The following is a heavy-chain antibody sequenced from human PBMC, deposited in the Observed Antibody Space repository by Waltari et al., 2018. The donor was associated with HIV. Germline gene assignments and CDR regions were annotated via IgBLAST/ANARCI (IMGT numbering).Heavy chain of an antibody. V-gene: IGHV1-2*02. Sequence: QVHLVQSGAAVKKPGDSVRVSCETSGYNFTAYSMHWVRQAPGQGLEWMGWINVNSGGTRYAQKFQDRVTVTRDTSINTTYLELRSLRSDDTAEYFCAREYYYDSGAYSNWFDPWGQGTLVTVSS. J-gene: IGHJ5*02. D-gene: IGHD3-22*01. CDR3: AREYYYDSGAYSNWFDP. CDR1: GYNFTAYS. CDR2: INVNSGGT.